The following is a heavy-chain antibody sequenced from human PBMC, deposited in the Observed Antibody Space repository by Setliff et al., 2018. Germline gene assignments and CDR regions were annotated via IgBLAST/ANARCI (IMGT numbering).Heavy chain of an antibody. V-gene: IGHV4-61*02. CDR1: GGSISGGSYY. CDR2: IYASGST. J-gene: IGHJ4*02. D-gene: IGHD3-9*01. Sequence: SETLSLTCTVSGGSISGGSYYWSWIRQPAGKELEWIGRIYASGSTNYNPSLKSRVTISLDPSANQFSLNLSSVTAADTAFYYCAKERYFDWFFEDWGQGTLVTVSS. CDR3: AKERYFDWFFED.